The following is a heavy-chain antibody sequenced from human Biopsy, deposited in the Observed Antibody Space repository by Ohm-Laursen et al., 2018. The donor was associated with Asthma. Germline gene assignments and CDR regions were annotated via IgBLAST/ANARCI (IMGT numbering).Heavy chain of an antibody. V-gene: IGHV3-30*18. Sequence: SLRLSCTASGFMFRSFGMHWVRQAPGKGLEWVAVISYDGNHKFYEDSVKGRITISRDNSKNTLYLQMNSLRTEDTAVYYCAKRRGYSGHDNDYWGRGTLVSVSS. CDR2: ISYDGNHK. J-gene: IGHJ4*02. D-gene: IGHD5-12*01. CDR3: AKRRGYSGHDNDY. CDR1: GFMFRSFG.